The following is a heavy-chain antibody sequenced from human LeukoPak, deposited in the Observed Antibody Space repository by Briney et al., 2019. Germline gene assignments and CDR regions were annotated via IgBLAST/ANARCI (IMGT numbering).Heavy chain of an antibody. CDR2: ISAYNGNT. D-gene: IGHD1-14*01. J-gene: IGHJ4*02. CDR1: GYTFTSYG. Sequence: ASVKVSCKASGYTFTSYGISWVRQAPGQGLEWMGWISAYNGNTNYAQKFQGRVTMTRDMSTSTVYMELSSLRSEDTAVYYCAKSTYWINPYYFDYWGQGTLVTVSS. CDR3: AKSTYWINPYYFDY. V-gene: IGHV1-18*01.